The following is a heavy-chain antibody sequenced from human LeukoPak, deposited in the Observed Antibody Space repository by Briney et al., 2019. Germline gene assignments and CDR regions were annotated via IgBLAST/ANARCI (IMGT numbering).Heavy chain of an antibody. CDR3: ARHQMRYSYGTLFDY. V-gene: IGHV4-59*08. Sequence: SETLSLTCTVSGGSISSYYWSWIRQPPGKGLEWIGFIYYSGSTYYNPSLKSRVTISVDTSKHQFSLRLSSVTATDTAEYFCARHQMRYSYGTLFDYWGQGTLVTVSS. CDR1: GGSISSYY. J-gene: IGHJ4*02. D-gene: IGHD5-18*01. CDR2: IYYSGST.